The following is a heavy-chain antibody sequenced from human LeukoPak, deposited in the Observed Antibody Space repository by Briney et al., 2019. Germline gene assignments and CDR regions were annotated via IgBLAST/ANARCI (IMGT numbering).Heavy chain of an antibody. J-gene: IGHJ5*02. CDR3: ARDRVGRTYYYDSSGYQNWFDP. Sequence: SETLSLTCAVSGGSISSSNWWSWVRQPPGKGLERIGEIYPSGSTKYNPSLKSRVTISVDKSKNQFSLKLSSVTAADTAVYYCARDRVGRTYYYDSSGYQNWFDPWGQGTLVTVSS. D-gene: IGHD3-22*01. CDR2: IYPSGST. V-gene: IGHV4-4*02. CDR1: GGSISSSNW.